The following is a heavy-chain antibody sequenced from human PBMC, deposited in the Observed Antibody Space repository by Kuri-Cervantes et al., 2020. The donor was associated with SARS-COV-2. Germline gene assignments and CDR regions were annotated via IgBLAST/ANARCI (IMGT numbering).Heavy chain of an antibody. Sequence: GESLKISCAASGFTFSRDTMYWVRQAPGKGLVWVSRMNGDGSTITYADSVKGRFTISRDNAKNTLYLQMNSLRVEDTAVYFCARAPSGSPTEFWGQGILVTVSS. CDR2: MNGDGSTI. V-gene: IGHV3-74*01. CDR3: ARAPSGSPTEF. D-gene: IGHD1-26*01. CDR1: GFTFSRDT. J-gene: IGHJ4*02.